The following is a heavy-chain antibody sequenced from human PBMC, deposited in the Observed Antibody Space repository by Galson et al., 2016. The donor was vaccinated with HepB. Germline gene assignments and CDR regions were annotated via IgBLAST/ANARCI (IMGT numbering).Heavy chain of an antibody. Sequence: WVRQAPGKGLEWVALISFAGTNKYYADSVKGRFTISRDDSKNTLYLQMNGLRAEDTAVYYCARDWGSSWCLHWGQGTLVTVSS. D-gene: IGHD6-13*01. J-gene: IGHJ4*02. V-gene: IGHV3-30-3*01. CDR3: ARDWGSSWCLH. CDR2: ISFAGTNK.